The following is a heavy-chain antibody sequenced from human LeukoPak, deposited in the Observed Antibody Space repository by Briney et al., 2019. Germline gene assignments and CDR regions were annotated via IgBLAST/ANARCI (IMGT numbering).Heavy chain of an antibody. Sequence: SETLSLTCTVSGGSISSYYWSWIRQPPGKGLEWIGYIYYSGSTYYNPSLKSRVSISVDTSKKQFSLKLSSVTAADTAVYYCARHSYYYDSSSYYYYFDYWGQGTLVTVSS. CDR1: GGSISSYY. CDR3: ARHSYYYDSSSYYYYFDY. V-gene: IGHV4-59*08. CDR2: IYYSGST. J-gene: IGHJ4*02. D-gene: IGHD3-22*01.